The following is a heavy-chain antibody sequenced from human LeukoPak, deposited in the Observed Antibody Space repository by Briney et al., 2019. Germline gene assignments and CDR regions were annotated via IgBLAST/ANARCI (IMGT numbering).Heavy chain of an antibody. V-gene: IGHV3-21*01. CDR1: RFTFSTYT. CDR2: ISSSSSYI. D-gene: IGHD4-17*01. CDR3: ARDRTTVTTFDY. Sequence: GGSLRLSCAASRFTFSTYTMNWVRQAPGKWLEWVSSISSSSSYISYADSVKGRFTISRDNAKNSLYLQMTTLRAEDTAVYYCARDRTTVTTFDYWGQGTLVTVSS. J-gene: IGHJ4*02.